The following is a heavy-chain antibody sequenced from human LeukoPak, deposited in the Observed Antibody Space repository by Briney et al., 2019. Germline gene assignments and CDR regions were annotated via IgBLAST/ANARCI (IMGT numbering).Heavy chain of an antibody. CDR3: TTRSGSYFSDAFDI. D-gene: IGHD1-26*01. CDR2: IRTKTDGGTT. CDR1: GFTFRDAW. V-gene: IGHV3-15*01. Sequence: GGSLRLSCAASGFTFRDAWMSWVRQPPGKGLEWVGRIRTKTDGGTTDYAAPAKGRFTISRDDSKNTLYLQMNSLKTEDTAVFYCTTRSGSYFSDAFDIWGQGTMVTVSS. J-gene: IGHJ3*02.